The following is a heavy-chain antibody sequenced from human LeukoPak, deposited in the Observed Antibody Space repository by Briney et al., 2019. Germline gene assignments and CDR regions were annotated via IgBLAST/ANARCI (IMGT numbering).Heavy chain of an antibody. J-gene: IGHJ1*01. CDR2: IYYSGST. Sequence: SETLSLTCTVSGGSISSSSYYWSWIRQPPGKGLEWIGYIYYSGSTNYNPSLKSRVTISVDTSKNQFSLKLSSVTAADTAVYYCARVPYSSGIFQHWGQGTLVTVSS. CDR3: ARVPYSSGIFQH. D-gene: IGHD6-19*01. CDR1: GGSISSSSYY. V-gene: IGHV4-61*01.